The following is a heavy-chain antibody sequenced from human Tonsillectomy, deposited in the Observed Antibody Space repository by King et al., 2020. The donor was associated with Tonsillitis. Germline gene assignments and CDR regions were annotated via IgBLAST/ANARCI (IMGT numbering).Heavy chain of an antibody. Sequence: VQLVESGGGLVQPGRSLRLSCAASGFTFDDYAMHWVRQAPGKGLEWVSGISWNSGSIGYADSVKGRFTISRDNAKNSLYLQMNSLRAEDTALYYCAKDSKTPHTYYRDPYVDYWGQGTLVTVSS. D-gene: IGHD3-10*01. J-gene: IGHJ4*02. CDR3: AKDSKTPHTYYRDPYVDY. V-gene: IGHV3-9*01. CDR1: GFTFDDYA. CDR2: ISWNSGSI.